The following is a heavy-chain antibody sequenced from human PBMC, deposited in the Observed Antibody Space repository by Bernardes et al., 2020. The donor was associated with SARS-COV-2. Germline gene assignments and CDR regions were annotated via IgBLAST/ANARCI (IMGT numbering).Heavy chain of an antibody. J-gene: IGHJ4*02. CDR1: GSTFSSHS. V-gene: IGHV3-23*01. CDR3: ARDGGRYDSSGHTPYDY. D-gene: IGHD3-22*01. Sequence: GGSLRLCCAASGSTFSSHSTSWVRQAPGKGLEWVPAISGIGARTYYAASVKGRFTISRNNSKNRLYLQMNSLRAEDTAVYYCARDGGRYDSSGHTPYDYWGQGTLVTVSS. CDR2: ISGIGART.